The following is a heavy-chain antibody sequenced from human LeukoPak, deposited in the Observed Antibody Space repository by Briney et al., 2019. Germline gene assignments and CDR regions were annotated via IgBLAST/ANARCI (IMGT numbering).Heavy chain of an antibody. J-gene: IGHJ4*02. D-gene: IGHD3-10*01. Sequence: GGPLRLSCAASGFIFSRDSMNWVRQAPGKGLEWVAYINGGGSPIYYADSVRGRFTISRDNAKNSLYLQMNSLRAEDTAVYYCARNVYYDSGTYHSGFDYWGLGTLVTVSS. V-gene: IGHV3-48*01. CDR1: GFIFSRDS. CDR3: ARNVYYDSGTYHSGFDY. CDR2: INGGGSPI.